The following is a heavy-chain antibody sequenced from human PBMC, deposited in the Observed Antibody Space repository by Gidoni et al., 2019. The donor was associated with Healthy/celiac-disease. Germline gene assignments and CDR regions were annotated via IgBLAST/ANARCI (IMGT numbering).Heavy chain of an antibody. CDR1: GFTFSSYS. Sequence: EVQLVESGGGLVKPGGSLRLSCAASGFTFSSYSMNWVRQAPGKGLEWVSSISSSSSYIYYADSVKGRFTISRDNAKNSLYLQMNSLRAEDTAVYYCARDRGAAIPYNFDYWGQGTLVTVSS. J-gene: IGHJ4*02. D-gene: IGHD2-2*01. CDR2: ISSSSSYI. V-gene: IGHV3-21*01. CDR3: ARDRGAAIPYNFDY.